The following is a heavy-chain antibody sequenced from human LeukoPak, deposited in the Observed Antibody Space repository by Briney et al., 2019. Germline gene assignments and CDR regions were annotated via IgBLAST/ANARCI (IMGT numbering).Heavy chain of an antibody. Sequence: TGGSLRLSCAASGFTFSSYGMHWVRQAPGKGLEWVAFIRYDGSNKYYADSVKGRFTISRDNSKNTLYLQMNSLRAEDTAVYYCATAYSSSWYYPQLYYMDVWGKGTTVTVSS. V-gene: IGHV3-30*02. D-gene: IGHD6-13*01. CDR3: ATAYSSSWYYPQLYYMDV. CDR1: GFTFSSYG. J-gene: IGHJ6*03. CDR2: IRYDGSNK.